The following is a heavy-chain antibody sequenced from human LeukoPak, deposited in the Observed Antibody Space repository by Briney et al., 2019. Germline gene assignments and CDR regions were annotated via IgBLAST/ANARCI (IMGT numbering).Heavy chain of an antibody. D-gene: IGHD5-18*01. CDR1: GFTFNSYS. J-gene: IGHJ4*02. V-gene: IGHV3-21*01. CDR3: ARDPGTAYDY. Sequence: GGSLRLSCAASGFTFNSYSMNWVRQAPGKGLEWVSSISSSSSYIYYADSVKGRFTISRDNAKNSLYLQMNSLRAEDTAVYYCARDPGTAYDYWGQGTLVTVSS. CDR2: ISSSSSYI.